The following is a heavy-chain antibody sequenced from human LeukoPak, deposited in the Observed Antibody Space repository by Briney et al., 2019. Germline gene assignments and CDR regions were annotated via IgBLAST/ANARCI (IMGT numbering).Heavy chain of an antibody. Sequence: HPGRSLRLSCAASGFTVSSNYMSWVRQAPGKGLEWVSVIYSSGSTYYAGSVKGRFTISRDNSKNTLHLQMNTLRAEDTAVYYCASRIATAGSVDYWGQGTLVTVSS. D-gene: IGHD6-13*01. CDR1: GFTVSSNY. CDR2: IYSSGST. V-gene: IGHV3-53*01. CDR3: ASRIATAGSVDY. J-gene: IGHJ4*02.